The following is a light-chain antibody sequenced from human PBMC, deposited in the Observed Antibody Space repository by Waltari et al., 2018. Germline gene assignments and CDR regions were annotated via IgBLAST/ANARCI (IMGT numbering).Light chain of an antibody. CDR1: HTISSN. J-gene: IGKJ2*01. CDR3: QQYHDWPLYT. CDR2: GAS. Sequence: EIVMTQSPATLSVSPGDRASLSCRASHTISSNLAWYQQKPGQAPRLLIYGASTRATGVPPRFSGSGSGTDFTLTISSLQSEDFAVYYCQQYHDWPLYTFGQGTNLEIK. V-gene: IGKV3-15*01.